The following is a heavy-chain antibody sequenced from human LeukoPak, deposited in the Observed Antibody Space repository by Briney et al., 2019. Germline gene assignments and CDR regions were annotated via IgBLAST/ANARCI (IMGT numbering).Heavy chain of an antibody. Sequence: SETLSLTCAVYGGSFSGYYWSWIRQPPGKGLEWIGEINHSGSTNYNPSLKSRVTISVDTSKNQSSLKLSSVTAADTAVYYCARVRSSSTTKARSRFDPWGQGTLVTVSS. D-gene: IGHD2-2*01. V-gene: IGHV4-34*01. CDR1: GGSFSGYY. CDR3: ARVRSSSTTKARSRFDP. J-gene: IGHJ5*02. CDR2: INHSGST.